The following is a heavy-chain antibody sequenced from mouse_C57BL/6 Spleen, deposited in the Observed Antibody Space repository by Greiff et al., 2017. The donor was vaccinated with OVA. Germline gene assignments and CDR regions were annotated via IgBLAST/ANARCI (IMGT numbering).Heavy chain of an antibody. V-gene: IGHV1-5*01. CDR2: IYPGNSDT. Sequence: EVQLQQSGTVLARPGASVKMSCKTSGYTFTSYWMHWVKQRPGQGLEWIGAIYPGNSDTSYNQKFKGKAKLTAVTSASTAYMELSSLTNEDSAVYYCTRELTTVVATEGYFDYWGQGTTLTVSS. D-gene: IGHD1-1*01. CDR3: TRELTTVVATEGYFDY. CDR1: GYTFTSYW. J-gene: IGHJ2*01.